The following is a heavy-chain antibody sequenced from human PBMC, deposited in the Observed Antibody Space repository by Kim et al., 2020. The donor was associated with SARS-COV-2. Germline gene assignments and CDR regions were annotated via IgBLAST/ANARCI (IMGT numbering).Heavy chain of an antibody. D-gene: IGHD2-21*02. V-gene: IGHV3-48*02. CDR3: ARDPLGGCGGDCYSDWFDP. CDR1: GFTFSSYS. Sequence: GGSLRLSCVASGFTFSSYSMNWVRQAPGKGLEWVSYISSSSSTIYYADSVKGRFTISRDNAKNSLYLQMNSLRDEDTAVYYCARDPLGGCGGDCYSDWFDPWGQGTLVTVSS. J-gene: IGHJ5*02. CDR2: ISSSSSTI.